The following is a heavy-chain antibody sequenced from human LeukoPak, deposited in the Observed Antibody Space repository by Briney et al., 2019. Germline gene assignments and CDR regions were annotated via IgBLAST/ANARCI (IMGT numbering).Heavy chain of an antibody. J-gene: IGHJ6*02. CDR1: GFTFSDDY. CDR2: ISSSGTTI. CDR3: ARDPIGNDYGMDV. D-gene: IGHD1-1*01. Sequence: GGSLRLSCAASGFTFSDDYISWIRQAPGKGLEWLSYISSSGTTIYYADSVKARFTISRDNAKNSLYLQMNSLTAEDTAIYYCARDPIGNDYGMDVWGQGTTVSVS. V-gene: IGHV3-11*01.